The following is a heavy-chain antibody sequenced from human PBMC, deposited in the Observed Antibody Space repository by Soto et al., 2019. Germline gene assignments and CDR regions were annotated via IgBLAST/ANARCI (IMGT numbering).Heavy chain of an antibody. CDR1: SASIISEQR. CDR3: ARSCGRYAIDQ. CDR2: IHHSGST. J-gene: IGHJ4*02. Sequence: QMQLQESGPGLVKPSETLSLTCAVSSASIISEQRWSWVRQPPGKGLEWIGEIHHSGSTNNNPSLRSRVTLSVDKSKNQCALTLTSGTAADTAVYYCARSCGRYAIDQWGQGTLVIVSS. V-gene: IGHV4-4*02. D-gene: IGHD6-19*01.